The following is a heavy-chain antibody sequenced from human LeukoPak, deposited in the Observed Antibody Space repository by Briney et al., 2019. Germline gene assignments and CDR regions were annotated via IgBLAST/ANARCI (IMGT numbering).Heavy chain of an antibody. CDR2: IYPGDSDT. J-gene: IGHJ4*02. V-gene: IGHV5-51*01. CDR1: GYSFTSYW. CDR3: ARQPLDCSGGSCYPTAFDY. D-gene: IGHD2-15*01. Sequence: GESLKISCKGSGYSFTSYWIGWVRQMPGKGLEWMGIIYPGDSDTRYSPSFQGQVTISADKSISTAYLQWSSLKASDTAMYYCARQPLDCSGGSCYPTAFDYWGQGTLVTVSS.